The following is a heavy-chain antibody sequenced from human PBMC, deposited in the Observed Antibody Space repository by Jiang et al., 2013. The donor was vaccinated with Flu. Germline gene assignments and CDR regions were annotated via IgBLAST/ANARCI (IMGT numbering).Heavy chain of an antibody. Sequence: ETLSLTCTVSGGSISSSHWNWIRQPPGKGLEWIGSVYYSGSTNYNPSLKSRVTISVDTSKNQFSLRLTSVTAADTAVYYCARDAGGGYNWFDPWGQGTLVTVSS. CDR1: GGSISSSH. CDR3: ARDAGGGYNWFDP. J-gene: IGHJ5*02. D-gene: IGHD1-26*01. V-gene: IGHV4-59*01. CDR2: VYYSGST.